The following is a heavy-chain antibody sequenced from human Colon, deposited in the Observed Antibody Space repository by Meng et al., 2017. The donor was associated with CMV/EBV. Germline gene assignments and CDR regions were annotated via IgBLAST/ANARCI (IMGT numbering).Heavy chain of an antibody. CDR2: LIPFLDRP. CDR1: GATSSNYT. CDR3: ATESWDY. J-gene: IGHJ4*02. V-gene: IGHV1-69*08. D-gene: IGHD6-13*01. Sequence: SVKVSCKSSGATSSNYTITWVRQAPGQGLEWMGRLIPFLDRPNYAQKFQGRVTITADKSTSTAYMELSSLTSEDTAVYYCATESWDYWGQGTLVTVSS.